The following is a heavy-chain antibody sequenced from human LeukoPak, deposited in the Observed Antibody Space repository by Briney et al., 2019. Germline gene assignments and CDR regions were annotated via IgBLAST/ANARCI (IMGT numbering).Heavy chain of an antibody. CDR1: GFTFTDYW. CDR3: AELGITMIGGV. CDR2: INGDLTST. D-gene: IGHD3-10*02. Sequence: GGSLRLSCAASGFTFTDYWMHWVRQVAGKGLVWVSRINGDLTSTTYADSVKGRFTISRDNAKNSLYLQMNSLRAEDTAVYYCAELGITMIGGVWGKGTTVTISS. V-gene: IGHV3-74*03. J-gene: IGHJ6*04.